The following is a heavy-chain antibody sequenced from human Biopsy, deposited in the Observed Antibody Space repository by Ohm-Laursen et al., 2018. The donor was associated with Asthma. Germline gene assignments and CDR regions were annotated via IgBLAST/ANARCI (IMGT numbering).Heavy chain of an antibody. J-gene: IGHJ1*01. Sequence: SLRLSCTASGFTFSSYSMNWVRQAPGKGLEWVSYISSSSSTIYYADSEKGRFTISRDNAKNSLYLQMNSLRAEDTAVYYCARTFHFWSPYHAEHYQLWGQGTLVTVSS. D-gene: IGHD3-3*02. CDR1: GFTFSSYS. CDR3: ARTFHFWSPYHAEHYQL. V-gene: IGHV3-48*01. CDR2: ISSSSSTI.